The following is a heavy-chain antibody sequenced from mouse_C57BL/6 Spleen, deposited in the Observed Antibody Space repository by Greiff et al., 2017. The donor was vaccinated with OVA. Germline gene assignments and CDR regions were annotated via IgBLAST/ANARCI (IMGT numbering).Heavy chain of an antibody. CDR1: GYTFTSYW. CDR2: INPSNGVT. CDR3: ARRENAMDY. Sequence: QAQLQQPGTELVKPGASLKLSCKPFGYTFTSYWMHWVKQRLGQGLEWIGNINPSNGVTNYNAKFKSKPTLPLDKSSSTAYMQLSSLTSEDSAVYYCARRENAMDYWGQGTSVTVSS. J-gene: IGHJ4*01. V-gene: IGHV1-53*01.